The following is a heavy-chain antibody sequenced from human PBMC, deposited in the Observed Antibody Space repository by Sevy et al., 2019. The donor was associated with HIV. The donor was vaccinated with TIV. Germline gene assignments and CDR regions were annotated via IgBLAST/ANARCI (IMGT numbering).Heavy chain of an antibody. CDR1: GFSFTNAW. Sequence: GGSLRLSCAASGFSFTNAWMSWVRQAPGKGLEWVGGIKRKTDGGSRDVAAPVKGRFAISRDDSKSTFYLQMDSLKTEDTGVYYCTAGVGTSDCDYWGQGILVTVSS. CDR2: IKRKTDGGSR. J-gene: IGHJ4*02. V-gene: IGHV3-15*01. D-gene: IGHD1-26*01. CDR3: TAGVGTSDCDY.